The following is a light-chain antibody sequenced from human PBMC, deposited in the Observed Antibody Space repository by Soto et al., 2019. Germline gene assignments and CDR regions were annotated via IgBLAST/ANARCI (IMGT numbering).Light chain of an antibody. Sequence: DIQMPPSPSSLSASVGAIVTITCRASQSIRSYLNWYQQKPGKAPKLLLYAASSLQSGVPSRFSGSGSGTDFTLTISSLQPADWRTDYSQPIDSTPLTFGGGTKVEIK. J-gene: IGKJ4*01. V-gene: IGKV1-39*01. CDR3: QPIDSTPLT. CDR2: AAS. CDR1: QSIRSY.